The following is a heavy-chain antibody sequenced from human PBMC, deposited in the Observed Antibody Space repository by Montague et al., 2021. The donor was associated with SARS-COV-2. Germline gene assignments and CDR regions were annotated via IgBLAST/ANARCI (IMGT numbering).Heavy chain of an antibody. CDR1: GFTFSRYW. Sequence: SLRLSCAASGFTFSRYWMHWVRQVPGKGLLWVSRINIDGSRTTYADSVKGRFTISRDNAKNTLFLQMNGLRADDTAVYYCTRGGDGVYYGMDVWGRGTTVTVSS. J-gene: IGHJ6*02. D-gene: IGHD2-21*02. V-gene: IGHV3-74*03. CDR2: INIDGSRT. CDR3: TRGGDGVYYGMDV.